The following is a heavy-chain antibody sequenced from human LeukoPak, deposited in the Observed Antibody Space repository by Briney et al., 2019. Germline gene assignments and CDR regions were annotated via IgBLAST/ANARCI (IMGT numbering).Heavy chain of an antibody. V-gene: IGHV4-34*01. CDR2: INHSGST. J-gene: IGHJ4*02. CDR1: GGSFSGYY. Sequence: SETLSLTCAVYGGSFSGYYWSWIRQPPGKGLEWVGEINHSGSTNYNPSLKSRVIISVDTSKNQFSLNLSSVTAADTAVYYCASYGSHWYWGRGTLVTVSS. CDR3: ASYGSHWY. D-gene: IGHD3-10*01.